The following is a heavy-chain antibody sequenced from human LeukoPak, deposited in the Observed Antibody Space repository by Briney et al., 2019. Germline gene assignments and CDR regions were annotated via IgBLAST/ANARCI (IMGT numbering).Heavy chain of an antibody. J-gene: IGHJ4*02. D-gene: IGHD3-22*01. Sequence: SETLSLTCTVSGGSISSYYWNWIRQPPGKGLEWIGSIYYSGSTYYNPSLKSRVTISVDTSKNQFSLKLSSVTATDTAVYYCATGITMIVVVNYWGQGTLVTVSS. CDR3: ATGITMIVVVNY. V-gene: IGHV4-59*05. CDR2: IYYSGST. CDR1: GGSISSYY.